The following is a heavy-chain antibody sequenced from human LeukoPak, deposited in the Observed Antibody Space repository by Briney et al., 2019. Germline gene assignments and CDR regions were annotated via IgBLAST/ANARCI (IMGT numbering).Heavy chain of an antibody. J-gene: IGHJ6*03. CDR1: AFSFSNYN. V-gene: IGHV3-48*04. Sequence: GGSLRLSCAASAFSFSNYNMNWVRQAPGKGLEWVSSISRSGSTKYYADSVKGRLTISRDNAKNSLFLQMNSLRAEDTAVYYCARVLRYCSGGNCYSGGLGYMDVWGKGTTVTISS. CDR2: ISRSGSTK. CDR3: ARVLRYCSGGNCYSGGLGYMDV. D-gene: IGHD2-15*01.